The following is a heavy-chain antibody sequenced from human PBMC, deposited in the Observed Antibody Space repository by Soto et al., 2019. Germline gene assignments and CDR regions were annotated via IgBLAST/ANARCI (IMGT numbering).Heavy chain of an antibody. CDR1: GFTFSSYG. D-gene: IGHD2-15*01. CDR3: ATGVVVATTCFQH. V-gene: IGHV3-30*03. J-gene: IGHJ1*01. Sequence: QVQLVESGGGVVQPGRSLRLSCAASGFTFSSYGMHWVRQAPGKGLEGVAVISYDGSDKYYADSVKGRFTISRDNSNNALYLQMDSVRAEDTAVYYCATGVVVATTCFQHWGQGTLVTVSS. CDR2: ISYDGSDK.